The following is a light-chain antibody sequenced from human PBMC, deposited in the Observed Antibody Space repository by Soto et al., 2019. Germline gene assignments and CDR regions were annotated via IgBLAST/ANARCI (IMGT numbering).Light chain of an antibody. Sequence: SYELTQPPSVSVAPGKTARITCGGNNIGGKSVHWYQQKPGQAPVLVIYYDSDRPSGIPERFSGSNSGNTATLTISRVEAGDEADYYCQVWDSSSHHYVFGTGTKLTVL. CDR1: NIGGKS. CDR3: QVWDSSSHHYV. J-gene: IGLJ1*01. V-gene: IGLV3-21*04. CDR2: YDS.